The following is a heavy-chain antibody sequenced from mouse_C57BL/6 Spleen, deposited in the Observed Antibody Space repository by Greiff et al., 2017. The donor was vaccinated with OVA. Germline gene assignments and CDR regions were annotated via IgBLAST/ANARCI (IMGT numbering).Heavy chain of an antibody. CDR3: ARNYGSSYWYFDV. D-gene: IGHD1-1*01. CDR1: GYTFTDYY. V-gene: IGHV1-26*01. CDR2: INPNNGGT. Sequence: VQLQQSGPELVKPGASVKISCKASGYTFTDYYMNWVKQSHGKSLEWIGDINPNNGGTSYNQKFKGKATLTVDKSSSTAYRELRSLTSEDSAVYYCARNYGSSYWYFDVWGTGTTVTVSS. J-gene: IGHJ1*03.